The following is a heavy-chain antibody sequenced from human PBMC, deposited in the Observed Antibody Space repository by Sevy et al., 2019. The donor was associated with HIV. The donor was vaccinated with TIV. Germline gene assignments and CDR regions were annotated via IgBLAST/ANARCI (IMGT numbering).Heavy chain of an antibody. CDR1: RDRVSSNSAA. V-gene: IGHV6-1*01. CDR3: ARDLGSSLNWFDP. D-gene: IGHD6-13*01. J-gene: IGHJ5*02. CDR2: TYYRSKWYN. Sequence: SQTLSLTSALSRDRVSSNSAAWNWTRQSPSRCLEWLGRTYYRSKWYNDYALSVKSRITIKPNTSKNQFSLQLNSVTAEDTAVYYCARDLGSSLNWFDPWGQGTLVTVSS.